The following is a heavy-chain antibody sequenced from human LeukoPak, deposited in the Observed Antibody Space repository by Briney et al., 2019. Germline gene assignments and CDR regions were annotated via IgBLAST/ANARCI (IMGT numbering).Heavy chain of an antibody. V-gene: IGHV3-11*06. D-gene: IGHD6-19*01. Sequence: GGSLRLSCAASGFTFSDYYMSWIRQAPGKGLEWLSYISSSISYTNYADSVQGRFTISRDNAKNSLYLQINSLRAEDTAVYYCARAVAGDYFDYWGQGTLVTVSS. CDR2: ISSSISYT. CDR1: GFTFSDYY. CDR3: ARAVAGDYFDY. J-gene: IGHJ4*02.